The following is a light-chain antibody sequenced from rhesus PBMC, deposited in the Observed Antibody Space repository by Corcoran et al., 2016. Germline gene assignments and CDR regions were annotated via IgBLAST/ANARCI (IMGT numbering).Light chain of an antibody. CDR1: QAINNF. Sequence: DIQMTQSPSSLSASLGDRVTITCRASQAINNFLSWYQQKPGKAPKPLCYYASSLETGVPSRFSGSRSGTDSTLTISSMQPEEIATYYCQKYNNSPYSFGQGTKVEIK. CDR2: YAS. J-gene: IGKJ2*01. V-gene: IGKV1-66*01. CDR3: QKYNNSPYS.